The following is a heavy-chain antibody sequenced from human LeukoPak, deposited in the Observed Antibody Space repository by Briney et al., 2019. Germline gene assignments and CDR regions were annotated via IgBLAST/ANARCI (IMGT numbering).Heavy chain of an antibody. CDR1: GFTVSSNY. CDR2: IYSGGST. Sequence: GESLKISCAASGFTVSSNYMSWVRQAPGKGLEWVSVIYSGGSTYHADSVKGRFTISRDNSKNTLYLQMNSLRAEDTAVYYCRSSSWYYFDYWGQGTLVTVSS. CDR3: RSSSWYYFDY. D-gene: IGHD6-13*01. V-gene: IGHV3-66*01. J-gene: IGHJ4*02.